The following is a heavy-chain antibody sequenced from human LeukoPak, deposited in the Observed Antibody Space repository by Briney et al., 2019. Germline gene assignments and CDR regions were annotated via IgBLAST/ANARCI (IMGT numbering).Heavy chain of an antibody. Sequence: GGSLRLSCAASGFTFSSYGMHWVRQAPGKGLEWVAVISYDGSNKYYADSVKGRFTISRDNSKNTLYLQMNSLRAEDTAVYYCAKDRTSSGWPNYYYYYGMDVWGQGTTVTVSS. V-gene: IGHV3-30*18. D-gene: IGHD6-19*01. J-gene: IGHJ6*02. CDR1: GFTFSSYG. CDR3: AKDRTSSGWPNYYYYYGMDV. CDR2: ISYDGSNK.